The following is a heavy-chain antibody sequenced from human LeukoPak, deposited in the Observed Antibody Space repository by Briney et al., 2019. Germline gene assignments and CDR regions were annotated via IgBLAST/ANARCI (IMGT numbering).Heavy chain of an antibody. CDR3: ARDNYDSSGFDY. CDR2: ISSSSSYI. J-gene: IGHJ4*02. D-gene: IGHD3-22*01. Sequence: PGGSLRLSCAASGFTFSSYSMNWVRQAPGKGLEWASSISSSSSYIYYADSVKGRFTISRDNAKNSLYLQMNSLRAEDTAVYYCARDNYDSSGFDYWGQGTLVTVSS. CDR1: GFTFSSYS. V-gene: IGHV3-21*01.